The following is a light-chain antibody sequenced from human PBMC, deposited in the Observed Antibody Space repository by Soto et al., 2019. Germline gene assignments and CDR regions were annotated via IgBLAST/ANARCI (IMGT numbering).Light chain of an antibody. CDR2: GAS. J-gene: IGKJ1*01. V-gene: IGKV3-20*01. CDR1: QSFRGL. Sequence: EIVLTQSPCTLSLSPGERATLSCRASQSFRGLLAWYQQKPGQAPRLLIYGASSRATGIPDRFSGSGSGTDFTLTISRLEPEDFAVYYCQQYGSSPRTFGQGTKVDI. CDR3: QQYGSSPRT.